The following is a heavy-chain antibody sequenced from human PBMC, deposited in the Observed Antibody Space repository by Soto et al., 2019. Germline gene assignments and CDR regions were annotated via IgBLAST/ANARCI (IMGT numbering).Heavy chain of an antibody. J-gene: IGHJ5*02. D-gene: IGHD2-15*01. CDR1: GGSISSSSYY. CDR3: ARGEGYCSGGSCYSVWFDP. Sequence: PSETLSLTCTVSGGSISSSSYYWGRIRQPPGKGLEWIGSIYYSGSTYYNPSLKSRVTISVDTSKNQFSLKLSSVTAADTAVYYCARGEGYCSGGSCYSVWFDPWGQGTLVTVPQ. CDR2: IYYSGST. V-gene: IGHV4-39*01.